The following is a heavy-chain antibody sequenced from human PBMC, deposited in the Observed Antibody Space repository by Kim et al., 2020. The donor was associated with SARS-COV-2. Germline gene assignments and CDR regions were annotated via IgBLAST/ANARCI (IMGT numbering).Heavy chain of an antibody. CDR1: GDSISSRSYY. CDR2: IYYSGSI. J-gene: IGHJ5*02. V-gene: IGHV4-39*01. D-gene: IGHD4-17*01. CDR3: AKQRRPTGWFDP. Sequence: SETLSLTCIVSGDSISSRSYYWGWIRQPPGKGLEWIASIYYSGSIYYNPSVRSRVTISVDTSNNQSSLKLSSVTATATADYYCAKQRRPTGWFDPCGQGT.